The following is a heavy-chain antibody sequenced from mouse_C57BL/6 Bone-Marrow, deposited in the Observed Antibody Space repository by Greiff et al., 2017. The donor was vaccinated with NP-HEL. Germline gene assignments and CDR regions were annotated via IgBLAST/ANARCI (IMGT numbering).Heavy chain of an antibody. Sequence: EVMLVESGPGLAKPSQTLSLTCSVTGYSIPSDYWNWIRKFPGNKLAYMGYISYSGSTYYNPSLKSRISITRDTSKNQYYLQLNSVTTEDTATYYCARSPLWLRRNYYAMDYWGQGTSVTVSS. CDR3: ARSPLWLRRNYYAMDY. CDR2: ISYSGST. V-gene: IGHV3-8*01. CDR1: GYSIPSDY. D-gene: IGHD2-2*01. J-gene: IGHJ4*01.